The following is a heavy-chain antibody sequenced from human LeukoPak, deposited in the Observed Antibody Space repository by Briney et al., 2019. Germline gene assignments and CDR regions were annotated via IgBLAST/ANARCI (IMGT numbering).Heavy chain of an antibody. V-gene: IGHV3-30*02. Sequence: PGGSLRLSCAASGFTFSSYGMHWVRQAPSKGLEWVAFIRYDGSNKYYADSVKGRFTISRDNSKNTLYLQMNSLRAEDTAVYYCAKDPIGGETHFDYWGQGTLVTVSS. CDR2: IRYDGSNK. CDR1: GFTFSSYG. D-gene: IGHD2-21*01. CDR3: AKDPIGGETHFDY. J-gene: IGHJ4*02.